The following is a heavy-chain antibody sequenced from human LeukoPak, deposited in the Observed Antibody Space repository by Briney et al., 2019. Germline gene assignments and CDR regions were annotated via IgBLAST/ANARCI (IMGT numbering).Heavy chain of an antibody. CDR3: ARGRITMVRGVIIDY. D-gene: IGHD3-10*01. CDR2: INHSGST. Sequence: SENLSLTCAVYGGSFSGYYWSWIRQPPGKGLEWIGEINHSGSTNYNPSLKSRVTISVDTSKNQFSLKLSSVTAADTAVYYCARGRITMVRGVIIDYWGQGTLVTVSS. CDR1: GGSFSGYY. J-gene: IGHJ4*02. V-gene: IGHV4-34*01.